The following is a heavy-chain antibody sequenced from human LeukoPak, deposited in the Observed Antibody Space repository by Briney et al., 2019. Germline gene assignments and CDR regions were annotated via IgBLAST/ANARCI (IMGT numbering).Heavy chain of an antibody. CDR1: GFTFSSYS. Sequence: GGSLRLSCAASGFTFSSYSMNWFRQAPGKGLEWVSSISSSSSYIYYADSVKGRFTISRDNAKNSLYLQMKSLRAEDTAVYYCARVALYYHLDQWGQGTLVTVSS. D-gene: IGHD1-26*01. V-gene: IGHV3-21*01. CDR3: ARVALYYHLDQ. J-gene: IGHJ4*02. CDR2: ISSSSSYI.